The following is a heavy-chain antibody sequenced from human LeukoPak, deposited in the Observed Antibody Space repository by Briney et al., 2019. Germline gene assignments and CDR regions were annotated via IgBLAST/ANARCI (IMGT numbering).Heavy chain of an antibody. CDR3: AKGPNSDFWSGYSHYMDV. CDR2: ISGSGSST. V-gene: IGHV3-23*01. CDR1: GFAFTNYV. J-gene: IGHJ6*03. Sequence: TGGSLRLSCAASGFAFTNYVMNWVRQAPGKGLEWVSGISGSGSSTYYAASVRGRFTISRDSSKNTVFLQMSSLRAEDTAAYYCAKGPNSDFWSGYSHYMDVWGKGTTAIVSS. D-gene: IGHD3-3*01.